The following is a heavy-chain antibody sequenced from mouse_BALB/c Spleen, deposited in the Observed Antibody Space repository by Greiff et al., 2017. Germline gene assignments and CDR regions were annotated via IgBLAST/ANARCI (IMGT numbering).Heavy chain of an antibody. D-gene: IGHD2-1*01. CDR2: ISNGGGST. CDR1: GFTFSSYT. CDR3: ARAYGNYDWYFDV. Sequence: EVNLVESGGGLVQPGGSLKLSCAASGFTFSSYTMSWVRQTPEKRLEWVAYISNGGGSTYYPDTVKGRFTISRDNAKNTLYLQMSSLKSEDTAMYYCARAYGNYDWYFDVWGAGTTVTVSS. J-gene: IGHJ1*01. V-gene: IGHV5-12-2*01.